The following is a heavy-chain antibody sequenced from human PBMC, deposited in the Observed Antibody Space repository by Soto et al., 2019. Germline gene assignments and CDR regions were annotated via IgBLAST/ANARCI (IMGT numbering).Heavy chain of an antibody. V-gene: IGHV3-30*18. CDR2: ISYDGSNK. Sequence: GGSLRLSCAASGFTFSSYGMHWVRQAPGKGLEWVGVISYDGSNKYYAGSVKGRFTISRDNSKNTLYLQMNSLRAEDTAVYYCAKDGDISERDIVLMVYARPYPSKKFYYWGQGTLVTVSS. J-gene: IGHJ4*02. D-gene: IGHD2-8*01. CDR1: GFTFSSYG. CDR3: AKDGDISERDIVLMVYARPYPSKKFYY.